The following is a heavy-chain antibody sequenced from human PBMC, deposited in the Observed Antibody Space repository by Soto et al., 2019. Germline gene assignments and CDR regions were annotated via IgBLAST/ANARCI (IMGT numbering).Heavy chain of an antibody. CDR2: ISSSSSYI. V-gene: IGHV3-21*01. J-gene: IGHJ4*02. CDR1: GFTFSTYT. D-gene: IGHD3-22*01. Sequence: GGSLRLSCAASGFTFSTYTMNWVRQAPGKGLEWVSSISSSSSYIYYADSVKGRFTISRDNAKNSLFLQMNSLRAEDTAVYYCAREESGYYPFDYWGQGTLVTVPS. CDR3: AREESGYYPFDY.